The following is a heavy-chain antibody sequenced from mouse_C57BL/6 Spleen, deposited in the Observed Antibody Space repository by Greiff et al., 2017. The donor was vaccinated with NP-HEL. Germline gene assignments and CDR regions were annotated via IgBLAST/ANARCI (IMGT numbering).Heavy chain of an antibody. CDR1: GFTFSSYA. Sequence: EVKLVESGEGLVKPGGSLKLSCAASGFTFSSYAMSWVRQTPEKRLEWVAYISSGGDYIYYADTVKGRFTISRDNARNTLYLQMSSLKSEDTAMYYWTREGIYDGYYYAMDYWGQGTSVTVSS. CDR2: ISSGGDYI. J-gene: IGHJ4*01. D-gene: IGHD2-3*01. CDR3: TREGIYDGYYYAMDY. V-gene: IGHV5-9-1*02.